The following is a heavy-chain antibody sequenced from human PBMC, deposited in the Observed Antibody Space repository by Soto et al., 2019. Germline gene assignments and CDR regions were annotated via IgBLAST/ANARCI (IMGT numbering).Heavy chain of an antibody. CDR2: IIPVIGAP. CDR3: GRVQRDDNLTGSAPAYGMDV. J-gene: IGHJ6*02. CDR1: GVTISSDA. V-gene: IGHV1-69*01. Sequence: QVHLVQSGAEMKRAGSSVRVSCKGLGVTISSDAISWVRQAPGRGLEWMGGIIPVIGAPNYGQRFQGRITISADESKNAAYKQQSSPRPVDTAIYYCGRVQRDDNLTGSAPAYGMDVWGQGPTVTVSS. D-gene: IGHD3-9*01.